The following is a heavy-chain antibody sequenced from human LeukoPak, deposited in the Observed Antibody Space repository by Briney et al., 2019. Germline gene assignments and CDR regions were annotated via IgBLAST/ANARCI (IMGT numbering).Heavy chain of an antibody. CDR1: GYSFTSYW. D-gene: IGHD2-2*02. V-gene: IGHV5-10-1*01. J-gene: IGHJ4*02. CDR2: IDPSDSYT. CDR3: ARRSGYCSSTSCYTFDY. Sequence: GESLRISCKGSGYSFTSYWISWVRQMPGKGLEWMGRIDPSDSYTNYSPSFQGHVTISADKSISTAYLQWSSPKASDTAMYYCARRSGYCSSTSCYTFDYWGQGTLVTVSS.